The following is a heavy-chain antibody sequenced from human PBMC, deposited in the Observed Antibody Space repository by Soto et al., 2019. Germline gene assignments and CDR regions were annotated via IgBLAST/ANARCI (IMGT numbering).Heavy chain of an antibody. V-gene: IGHV3-7*01. Sequence: EVQLVESGGGLVQPGGSLRLSCAASGFTFSSYWMSWVRQAPGKGLEWVANIKQDGSEKYYVDSVKGRFTISRDNAKNSLYLQMNSLRAEDTAVYYCARDPDYGDYGYYFDYWGQGTLVTVSS. CDR3: ARDPDYGDYGYYFDY. D-gene: IGHD4-17*01. CDR2: IKQDGSEK. J-gene: IGHJ4*02. CDR1: GFTFSSYW.